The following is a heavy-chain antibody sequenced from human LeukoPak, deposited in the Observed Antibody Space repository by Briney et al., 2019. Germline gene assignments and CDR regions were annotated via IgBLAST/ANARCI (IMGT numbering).Heavy chain of an antibody. CDR3: ARGVGYNYRLYHFDY. CDR2: IYYSGST. Sequence: PSETLPLTCTVSTDSISTYYWNWIRQSPGKGLEWIGYIYYSGSTIYNPSLNSRVTISVDTSKNQFSLKLSSVTAADTAVYYCARGVGYNYRLYHFDYWGQGTLVTVSS. CDR1: TDSISTYY. V-gene: IGHV4-59*08. D-gene: IGHD5-24*01. J-gene: IGHJ4*02.